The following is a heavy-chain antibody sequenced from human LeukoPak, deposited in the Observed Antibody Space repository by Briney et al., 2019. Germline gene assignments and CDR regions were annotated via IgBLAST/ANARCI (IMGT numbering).Heavy chain of an antibody. Sequence: ASVKVSCKASGYTFTSYGISWVRQAPGQGPEWMGWISAYNGNTNYAQKLQGRVTMTTDTSTSTAYMELRSLRSDDTAVYYCARDRRATTHFDYWGQGTLVTVSS. CDR2: ISAYNGNT. J-gene: IGHJ4*02. CDR1: GYTFTSYG. CDR3: ARDRRATTHFDY. D-gene: IGHD1-26*01. V-gene: IGHV1-18*01.